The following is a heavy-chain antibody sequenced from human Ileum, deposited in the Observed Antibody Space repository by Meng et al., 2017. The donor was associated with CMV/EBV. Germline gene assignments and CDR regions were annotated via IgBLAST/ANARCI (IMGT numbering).Heavy chain of an antibody. V-gene: IGHV1-18*01. D-gene: IGHD7-27*01. J-gene: IGHJ4*02. Sequence: QVDLVQSGTEVKKPGASVNVSCKTSGYTFTNHNIAWVRQAPGQGLEWMGWISVHHGNTDYAQKYQDRVTMTRDTSTNTAYMELRSLTSDDTAMYYCARDNWGYDYWGQGTLVTVSS. CDR3: ARDNWGYDY. CDR2: ISVHHGNT. CDR1: GYTFTNHN.